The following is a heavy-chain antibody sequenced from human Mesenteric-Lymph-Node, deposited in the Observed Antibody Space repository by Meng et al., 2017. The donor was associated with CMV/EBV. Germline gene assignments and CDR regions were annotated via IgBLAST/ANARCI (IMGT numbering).Heavy chain of an antibody. V-gene: IGHV1-18*01. Sequence: FPTHGINWVRQAPGQGLEWMGWIGAHNGNTNYAQKLQGRVTMTTDTSTGTAYMELRSLRSDDTALYHCARDRDDYGGSSFTFDSFDIWGQGTMVTVSS. J-gene: IGHJ3*02. CDR3: ARDRDDYGGSSFTFDSFDI. D-gene: IGHD4-23*01. CDR2: IGAHNGNT. CDR1: FPTHG.